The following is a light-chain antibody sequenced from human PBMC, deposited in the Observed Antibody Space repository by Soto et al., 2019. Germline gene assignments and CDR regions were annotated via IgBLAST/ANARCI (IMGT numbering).Light chain of an antibody. Sequence: EIVMTQSQATLSVYPGEIATLSCRASQSVSSNLAWYQQKPGQAPRLLIYGASTRATGIPARFSGSVSGTEFTLTISSLQSEDCAVDYCQQYNNWPITCGQGTRLEIK. CDR3: QQYNNWPIT. V-gene: IGKV3-15*01. CDR1: QSVSSN. CDR2: GAS. J-gene: IGKJ5*01.